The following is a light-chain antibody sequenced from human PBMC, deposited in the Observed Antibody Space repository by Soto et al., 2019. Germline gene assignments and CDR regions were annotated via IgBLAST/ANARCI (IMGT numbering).Light chain of an antibody. CDR1: QSISSY. CDR3: QQSYSIFMYT. J-gene: IGKJ2*01. V-gene: IGKV1-39*01. CDR2: AAS. Sequence: DIQMTQSPSSLSASVGDRVTITCRASQSISSYLNWSQQKPGKAPKLLIYAASSLQSGVPSRFSGSGSGTDFTLTISSLQPEDFATYYCQQSYSIFMYTFGQGTKLEIK.